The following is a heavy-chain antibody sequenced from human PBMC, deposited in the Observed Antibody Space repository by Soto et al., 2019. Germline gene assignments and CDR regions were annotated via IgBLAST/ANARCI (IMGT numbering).Heavy chain of an antibody. J-gene: IGHJ4*02. Sequence: QVQLVESGGGLVKPGGSLRLSCAASGFTFSDYYMSWIRQAPGKGLEWVSYISSGGSAIYYADSVKGRFTFSRDNDKNSLYLQMNSLRAEDTAVYYCARHKFFSGSGTSAPVYWGQGTLVTVSS. CDR2: ISSGGSAI. CDR3: ARHKFFSGSGTSAPVY. D-gene: IGHD3-10*01. CDR1: GFTFSDYY. V-gene: IGHV3-11*01.